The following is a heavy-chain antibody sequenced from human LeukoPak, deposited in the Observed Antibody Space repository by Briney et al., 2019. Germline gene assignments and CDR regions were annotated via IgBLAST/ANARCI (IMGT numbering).Heavy chain of an antibody. Sequence: ASVKVSCKASGYTFTSYGISWVRQAPGQGLEWMGWISAYNGNTNYAQKLQGRVTMTTDTSTSTAYMELRSLRSDDTAVYYCARDGFLAYCGGDCYGVYYFDYWGQGTLVTVSS. CDR3: ARDGFLAYCGGDCYGVYYFDY. V-gene: IGHV1-18*01. D-gene: IGHD2-21*02. J-gene: IGHJ4*02. CDR2: ISAYNGNT. CDR1: GYTFTSYG.